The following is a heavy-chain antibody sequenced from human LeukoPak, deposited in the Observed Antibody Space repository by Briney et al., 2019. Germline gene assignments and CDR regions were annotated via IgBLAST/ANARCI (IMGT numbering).Heavy chain of an antibody. D-gene: IGHD2-8*02. CDR2: ISSSGSTI. Sequence: GGSLRLSCAASGFTFSSYSMNWVRQAPGKGLEWVSYISSSGSTIYYADSVKGRFTISRDNAKNSLYLQMNSLRAEDTAIYYCATYRQVLLPFESWGQGTLVTVSS. V-gene: IGHV3-48*04. CDR3: ATYRQVLLPFES. J-gene: IGHJ4*02. CDR1: GFTFSSYS.